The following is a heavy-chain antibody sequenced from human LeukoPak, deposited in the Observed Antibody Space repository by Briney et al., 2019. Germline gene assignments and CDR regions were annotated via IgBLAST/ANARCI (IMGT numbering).Heavy chain of an antibody. V-gene: IGHV3-48*03. D-gene: IGHD6-19*01. CDR1: GFTFSSYE. Sequence: PGGSLRLSCAASGFTFSSYEMNWVRQAPGKGLEWVSYISSSGSTIYYADSVKGRFTISRDNAKNSLYLQMNSLRAEDTAVYYCAKDHRIAVASDSYYYYYMDVWGKGTTVTVSS. CDR2: ISSSGSTI. J-gene: IGHJ6*03. CDR3: AKDHRIAVASDSYYYYYMDV.